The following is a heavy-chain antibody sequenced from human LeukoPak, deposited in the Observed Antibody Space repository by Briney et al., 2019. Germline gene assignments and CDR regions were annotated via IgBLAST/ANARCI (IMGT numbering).Heavy chain of an antibody. CDR2: ISSSVSSM. Sequence: GGALRLSCAAPGFTLSDYYMSWIRQAPGKGLERVSYISSSVSSMWYADSVKGRFTISRDNAKNSLYLQMNSLRAEDTAVYYCARRGYSTYGMDVWGQGTTVTVSS. J-gene: IGHJ6*02. D-gene: IGHD5-18*01. CDR3: ARRGYSTYGMDV. CDR1: GFTLSDYY. V-gene: IGHV3-11*01.